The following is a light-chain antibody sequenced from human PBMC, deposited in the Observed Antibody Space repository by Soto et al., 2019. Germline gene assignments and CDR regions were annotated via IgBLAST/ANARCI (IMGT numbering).Light chain of an antibody. J-gene: IGKJ1*01. CDR3: QQNGRSPPWT. Sequence: EIVLTQSPGTLSLSPGERATLSCRASQSVSSSYLVWYQQKPGQAPRLLIYGASIRATGIPDRSSGSGSGTDFTLTISRLEPEDFAVYYCQQNGRSPPWTFGQGTKVDIK. V-gene: IGKV3-20*01. CDR1: QSVSSSY. CDR2: GAS.